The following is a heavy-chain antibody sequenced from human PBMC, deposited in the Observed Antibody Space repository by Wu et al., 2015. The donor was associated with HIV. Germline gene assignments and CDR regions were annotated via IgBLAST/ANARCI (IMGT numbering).Heavy chain of an antibody. CDR1: GGTFSDYA. CDR3: ARDGPDGFNPAYKWFDP. J-gene: IGHJ5*02. Sequence: QVQLVQSGAEVKKPGSSVKVSCQASGGTFSDYAINWVRQAPGQGLEWMGGIIPFFGTPNYAQKFQGRVTITTDESMTTAYMELNNLRSEDTAVYYCARDGPDGFNPAYKWFDPWGQGTLVTVSS. D-gene: IGHD5-24*01. V-gene: IGHV1-69*05. CDR2: IIPFFGTP.